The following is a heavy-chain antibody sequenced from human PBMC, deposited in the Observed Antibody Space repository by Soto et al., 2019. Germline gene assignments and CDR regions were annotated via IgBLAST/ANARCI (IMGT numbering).Heavy chain of an antibody. J-gene: IGHJ3*01. CDR3: AKDRGIIVKGGDAFDV. CDR1: GFTLSMSA. CDR2: ISDSGDRT. V-gene: IGHV3-23*01. D-gene: IGHD3-16*02. Sequence: GGSLRLSCASSGFTLSMSAVNWVRQAPGKGLEWVSYISDSGDRTYYADSVKGRFTISRDRSKNTVSLQMDSLRAEDTAVYYCAKDRGIIVKGGDAFDVWGQGTKVTVSS.